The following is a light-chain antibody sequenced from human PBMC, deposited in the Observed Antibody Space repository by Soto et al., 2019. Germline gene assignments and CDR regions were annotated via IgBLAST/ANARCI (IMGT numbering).Light chain of an antibody. CDR2: DVN. J-gene: IGLJ2*01. CDR3: TSYASGSTHVV. V-gene: IGLV2-14*01. Sequence: QSALTQPASVSGSPGQSITLSCTGTSRDIGGYDYVSWYQRHPGKAPKLIIYDVNNRPSGVSNSFSGSKSGNTASLTISGLQAEDEADYYCTSYASGSTHVVFGGGTKLTVL. CDR1: SRDIGGYDY.